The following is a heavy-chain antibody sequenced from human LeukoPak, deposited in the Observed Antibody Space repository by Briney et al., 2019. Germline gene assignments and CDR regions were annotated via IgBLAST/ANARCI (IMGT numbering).Heavy chain of an antibody. D-gene: IGHD7-27*01. J-gene: IGHJ4*02. CDR2: ISGSGGST. CDR3: AKARPGDSIPQYYFDY. V-gene: IGHV3-23*01. CDR1: GFTFSSYA. Sequence: TGGSLRLSCAASGFTFSSYAMSWVRQAPGKGLEWVSAISGSGGSTYYADSVKGRFTISRDNSKNTLYLQMNSLRAEDTAVYYCAKARPGDSIPQYYFDYWGQGTLVTVSS.